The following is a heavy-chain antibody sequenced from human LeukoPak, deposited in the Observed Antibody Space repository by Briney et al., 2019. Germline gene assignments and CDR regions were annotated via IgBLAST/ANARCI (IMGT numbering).Heavy chain of an antibody. CDR1: GGSFSGYY. J-gene: IGHJ4*02. V-gene: IGHV4-34*01. Sequence: PSETLSLTCAVYGGSFSGYYWSLIRQPPGKGLEWIGEINHSGSTNYNPSLKSRVTISVDTSKNQFSLKLSSVTAADTAVYYCARVGGSYYGYSSAIDYWGQGTLVTVSS. CDR2: INHSGST. CDR3: ARVGGSYYGYSSAIDY. D-gene: IGHD1-26*01.